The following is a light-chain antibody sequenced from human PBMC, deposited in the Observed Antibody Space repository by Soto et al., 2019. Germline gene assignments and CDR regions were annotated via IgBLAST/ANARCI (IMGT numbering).Light chain of an antibody. V-gene: IGLV2-14*01. CDR1: SSDIGGHNY. J-gene: IGLJ3*02. CDR3: SSYTSSSTWV. CDR2: EVS. Sequence: QSALTQPASVSGSPGQSITISCTGTSSDIGGHNYVSWYQHHPGKAPKVIIYEVSDRPSGISDRFSGSTSGNTASLTISGLQAEDEADYYCSSYTSSSTWVFGGGTQLTVL.